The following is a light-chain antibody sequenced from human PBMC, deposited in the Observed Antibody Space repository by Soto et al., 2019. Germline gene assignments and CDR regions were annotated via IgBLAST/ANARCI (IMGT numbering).Light chain of an antibody. Sequence: ELVLTQSPGTLSLSPGERTTLSCRASQSVSSNFLDWYQQKPGQAPRLLIYGASSRATGIPDRFSGSGSGTDFTITISRLEPEDFAVYYCQQYETSPRTFGQGTKVEI. CDR1: QSVSSNF. J-gene: IGKJ1*01. V-gene: IGKV3-20*01. CDR2: GAS. CDR3: QQYETSPRT.